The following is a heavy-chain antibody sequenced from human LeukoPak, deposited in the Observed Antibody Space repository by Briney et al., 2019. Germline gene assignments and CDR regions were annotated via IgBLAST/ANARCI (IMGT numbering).Heavy chain of an antibody. CDR2: INPNSGGT. Sequence: VSVKVSCKASGYTFTGYYMHWVRQAPGQGLEWMGWINPNSGGTNYAQKFQGWVTMTRDTSISTAYMELSRLRSDDTAVYYCARGGYSSSWYFSGAFDIWGQGTMVTVSS. D-gene: IGHD6-13*01. CDR1: GYTFTGYY. CDR3: ARGGYSSSWYFSGAFDI. J-gene: IGHJ3*02. V-gene: IGHV1-2*04.